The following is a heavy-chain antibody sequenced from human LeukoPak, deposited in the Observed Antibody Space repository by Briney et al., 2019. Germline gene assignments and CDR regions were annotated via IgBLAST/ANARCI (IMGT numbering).Heavy chain of an antibody. CDR3: ARGWYDYVWGSYPWPFDY. D-gene: IGHD3-16*02. Sequence: PGGSLRLSCAASGFTFSSYEMNWVRQAPGKGLEWVSYISSSGSTIYYADSVKGRFTISRDNAKNSLYLQVNSLRAEDTAVYYCARGWYDYVWGSYPWPFDYWGQGTLVTVSS. V-gene: IGHV3-48*03. J-gene: IGHJ4*02. CDR1: GFTFSSYE. CDR2: ISSSGSTI.